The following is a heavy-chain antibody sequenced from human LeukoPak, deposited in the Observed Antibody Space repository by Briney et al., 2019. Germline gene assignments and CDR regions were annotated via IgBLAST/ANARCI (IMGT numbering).Heavy chain of an antibody. CDR1: GYTFTGYY. Sequence: GASVKVSCKASGYTFTGYYMHWVRQAPGQGLEWMGWINPNSGGTNYAQKFQGRVTMTRDTSISTAYMELSRLRSDDTAVYYCARDRYDFWSGYAAYYDMDVWGQGTTVTVSS. CDR3: ARDRYDFWSGYAAYYDMDV. CDR2: INPNSGGT. D-gene: IGHD3-3*01. J-gene: IGHJ6*02. V-gene: IGHV1-2*02.